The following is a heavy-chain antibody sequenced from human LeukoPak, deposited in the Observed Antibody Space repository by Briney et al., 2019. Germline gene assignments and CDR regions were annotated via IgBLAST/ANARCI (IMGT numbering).Heavy chain of an antibody. CDR2: IYYSGST. CDR1: GGSISSGGYY. V-gene: IGHV4-31*03. J-gene: IGHJ4*02. D-gene: IGHD3-10*01. CDR3: ARIRSYNEDFDY. Sequence: SQTLSLTCTVSGGSISSGGYYWSCIRQHPGKGLEWIGYIYYSGSTYYNPSLKSRVTISVDTSKNQFSLKLSSVTAADTAVYYCARIRSYNEDFDYWGQGTLVTVSS.